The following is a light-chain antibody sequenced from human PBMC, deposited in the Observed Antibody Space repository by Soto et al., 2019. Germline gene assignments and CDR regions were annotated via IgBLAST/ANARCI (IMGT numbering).Light chain of an antibody. Sequence: AIQWTQSQSYLSASVGYRSPITGRASQGISSALAWYQQKPGKAPELLIYDASSLESGVPSRFSRSGSGTDFTLTISSLQPEDFATYYCQQFNNYPLTFGGGTKVDIK. CDR3: QQFNNYPLT. CDR1: QGISSA. V-gene: IGKV1D-13*01. J-gene: IGKJ4*01. CDR2: DAS.